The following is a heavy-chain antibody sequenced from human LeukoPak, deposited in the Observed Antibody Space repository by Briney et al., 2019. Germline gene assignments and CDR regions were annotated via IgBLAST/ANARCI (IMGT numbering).Heavy chain of an antibody. CDR1: GFTFSSYW. Sequence: PGGSLRLSCAASGFTFSSYWMHWVRQAPGKGLVWVSRINSDGSTITYADSVKGRSTISRDNARNTLYLQMNSLRAEDTAVYYCARVTVSSSEVIFDHWGQGSLVTVSS. J-gene: IGHJ4*02. V-gene: IGHV3-74*01. CDR2: INSDGSTI. CDR3: ARVTVSSSEVIFDH. D-gene: IGHD1-20*01.